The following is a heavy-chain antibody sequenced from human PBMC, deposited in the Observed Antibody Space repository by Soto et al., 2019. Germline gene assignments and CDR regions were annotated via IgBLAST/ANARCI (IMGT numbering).Heavy chain of an antibody. CDR1: GFTFSSYA. J-gene: IGHJ4*02. D-gene: IGHD3-22*01. CDR2: ISGSGGST. Sequence: EVQLLESGGGLVQPGGSLRLSCAASGFTFSSYAMSWVRQAPGKGLEWVSAISGSGGSTYYADSVKSRFTISRDNSKNTLYLQMNSLRAEDTAVYYCAKDGTYYYDSSGYYYGWDYFDYWGQGTLVTVSS. V-gene: IGHV3-23*01. CDR3: AKDGTYYYDSSGYYYGWDYFDY.